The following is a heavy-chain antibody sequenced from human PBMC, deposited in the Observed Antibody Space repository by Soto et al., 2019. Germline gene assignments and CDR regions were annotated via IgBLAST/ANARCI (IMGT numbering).Heavy chain of an antibody. CDR3: ARQNPYSTGSYFFDL. D-gene: IGHD6-19*01. J-gene: IGHJ4*02. CDR1: GGSISSGGYY. CDR2: IYYNGSP. V-gene: IGHV4-31*02. Sequence: QAQLQESGPGLVKPSQTLSLTCTASGGSISSGGYYWSWIRQHPGKGLEWIGYIYYNGSPFYSPSFRGRATISIHTSGNEFSLELNFVTAADTAVYYCARQNPYSTGSYFFDLWGQGTMVTVSS.